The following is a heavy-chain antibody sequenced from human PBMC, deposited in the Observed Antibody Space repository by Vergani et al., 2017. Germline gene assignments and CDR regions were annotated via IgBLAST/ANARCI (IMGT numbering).Heavy chain of an antibody. CDR1: GFTFSSYA. CDR3: AKGREVRPYFQH. Sequence: EVQLLESGGGLVQPGGSLRLSCAASGFTFSSYAMSWVRQAPGKGLEWVSAISGSGGSTYYADSVKGRFTISRDNSKNTLYMQMNSLRAEDTAVYYCAKGREVRPYFQHWGQGTLVIVSS. V-gene: IGHV3-23*01. CDR2: ISGSGGST. J-gene: IGHJ1*01. D-gene: IGHD1-1*01.